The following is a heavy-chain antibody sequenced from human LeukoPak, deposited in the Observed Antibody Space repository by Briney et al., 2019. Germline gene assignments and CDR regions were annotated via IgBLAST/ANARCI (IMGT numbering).Heavy chain of an antibody. J-gene: IGHJ4*01. V-gene: IGHV3-7*03. CDR3: AKLQWEPPDH. CDR2: IKQDGSEK. Sequence: PGGSLRLSCAASGLSFSSYWMSWFRQASGKGLEWVANIKQDGSEKYHVDSVKGRFAVSRDNAKNLLYLQLNSLRAEDTAVYYCAKLQWEPPDHWGQGTLVTVSS. CDR1: GLSFSSYW. D-gene: IGHD1-26*01.